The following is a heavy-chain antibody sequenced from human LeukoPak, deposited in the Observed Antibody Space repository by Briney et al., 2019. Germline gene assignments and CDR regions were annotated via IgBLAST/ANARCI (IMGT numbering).Heavy chain of an antibody. Sequence: PGGSLRLSCAASGFTFSSYSMNWVRQAPGKGLEWVSSISSSSSYIYYADSVKGRFTISRDNAKNSLYLQVNSLRAEDTAVYYCARHHDYKAAFDYWGQGTLVTVSS. J-gene: IGHJ4*02. CDR1: GFTFSSYS. CDR2: ISSSSSYI. V-gene: IGHV3-21*01. D-gene: IGHD4-11*01. CDR3: ARHHDYKAAFDY.